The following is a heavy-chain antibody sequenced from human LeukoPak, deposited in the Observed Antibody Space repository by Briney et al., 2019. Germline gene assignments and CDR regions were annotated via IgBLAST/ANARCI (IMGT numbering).Heavy chain of an antibody. Sequence: GGSLRLSCAASGFTFSSYAMSWVRRAPGKGLEWVSAMSSSGGSTHYADSVKGRFTISRDNSKNTLYLQMNSLRAEDTAVYYCAKAASGIVGAIDYWGQGTLVTVSS. V-gene: IGHV3-23*01. D-gene: IGHD1-26*01. CDR2: MSSSGGST. CDR1: GFTFSSYA. CDR3: AKAASGIVGAIDY. J-gene: IGHJ4*02.